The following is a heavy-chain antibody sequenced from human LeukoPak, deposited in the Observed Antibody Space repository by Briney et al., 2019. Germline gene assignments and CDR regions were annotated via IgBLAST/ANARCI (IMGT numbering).Heavy chain of an antibody. CDR1: GFTFSSYA. Sequence: GGSLRLSCAASGFTFSSYAISWVRQPPGKGLEWVSDISGSGGGTYYADSVKGRFTISRDNSKNTLYLQMNSQRAEDTAVYYCAKIQRNVPLYYFDFWGQGTLVTVSS. CDR3: AKIQRNVPLYYFDF. D-gene: IGHD5-24*01. CDR2: ISGSGGGT. J-gene: IGHJ4*02. V-gene: IGHV3-23*01.